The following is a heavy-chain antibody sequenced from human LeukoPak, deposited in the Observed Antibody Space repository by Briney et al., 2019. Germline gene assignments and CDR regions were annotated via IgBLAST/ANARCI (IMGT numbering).Heavy chain of an antibody. J-gene: IGHJ5*02. Sequence: SETLSLTCTVSGGSISSYYWSWIRQPPGKGLEWIGYIYYSGSTNYNPSLKSRVTISVDTSKNQFSLKLSSVTAADTAVYYCARHQWLVNWFDPWGQGTLVTVSS. CDR2: IYYSGST. V-gene: IGHV4-59*08. D-gene: IGHD6-19*01. CDR1: GGSISSYY. CDR3: ARHQWLVNWFDP.